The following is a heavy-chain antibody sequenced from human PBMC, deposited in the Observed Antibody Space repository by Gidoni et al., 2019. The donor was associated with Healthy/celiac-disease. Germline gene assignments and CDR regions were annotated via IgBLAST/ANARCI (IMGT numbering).Heavy chain of an antibody. D-gene: IGHD6-13*01. CDR2: IYYSGST. J-gene: IGHJ4*02. V-gene: IGHV4-31*03. CDR3: ARDNRFNGIAADY. Sequence: QVQLQESGPGLVKPSQTLSLTCPVSGGSISSGGYYWCWIRQHPGKGLEWIGYIYYSGSTYYNPSLKSRVTISVDTSKNQFSLKLSSVTAADTAVYYCARDNRFNGIAADYWGQGTLVTVSS. CDR1: GGSISSGGYY.